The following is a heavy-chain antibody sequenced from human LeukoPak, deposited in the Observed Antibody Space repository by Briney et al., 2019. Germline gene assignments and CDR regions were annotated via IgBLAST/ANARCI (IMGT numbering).Heavy chain of an antibody. V-gene: IGHV1-2*02. Sequence: ASVKVSCKASGYTFTGYYMHWVRQAPGQGLEWMGWISPNSGGTKYAQKFQGRVTMTRDKSINTAYMELSRLRSDDTAVYYCAMTSGSYVEYFQHWGQGTLVTVSS. CDR2: ISPNSGGT. CDR3: AMTSGSYVEYFQH. D-gene: IGHD1-26*01. CDR1: GYTFTGYY. J-gene: IGHJ1*01.